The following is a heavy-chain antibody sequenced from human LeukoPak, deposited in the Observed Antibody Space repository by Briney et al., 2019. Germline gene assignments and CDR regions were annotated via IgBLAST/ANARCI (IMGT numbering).Heavy chain of an antibody. CDR2: IYHSGST. J-gene: IGHJ4*02. Sequence: SGTLSLTCAVSGGSISSTNWWSWVRQPPGKGLEWIGEIYHSGSTNYNPPLKSRVTISVNKSKNQFSLKLSSVTAADTAVYYCARGRRWLLLNDFDYWGQGTLVTVSS. D-gene: IGHD5-12*01. CDR1: GGSISSTNW. V-gene: IGHV4-4*02. CDR3: ARGRRWLLLNDFDY.